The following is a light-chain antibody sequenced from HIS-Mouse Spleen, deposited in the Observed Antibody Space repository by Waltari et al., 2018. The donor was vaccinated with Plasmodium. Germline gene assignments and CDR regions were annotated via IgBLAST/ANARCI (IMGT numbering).Light chain of an antibody. CDR2: GAS. CDR1: QSVSSN. CDR3: QQYNNWSFT. J-gene: IGKJ3*01. Sequence: EIVMTQSPATLPVSPGERATLSCRASQSVSSNLAWYQQKPGPAPRLLIYGASTRATGIPASFSGSVSGTEFTLTISSLQSEDFAVYYCQQYNNWSFTFGPGTKVDIK. V-gene: IGKV3-15*01.